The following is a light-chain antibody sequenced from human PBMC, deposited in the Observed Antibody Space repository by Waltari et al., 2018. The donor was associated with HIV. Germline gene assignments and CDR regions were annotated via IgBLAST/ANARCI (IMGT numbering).Light chain of an antibody. CDR1: QGVSSY. J-gene: IGKJ2*01. Sequence: EIVLTQSPATLSLSPGERATLSCRASQGVSSYLAWYQQKPGQAPRLLIYDASNRATGIPARFSGSGSGTDFTLTSSSLEPEDFAVYYCQQRSNWPKTFGQGTKLEIK. V-gene: IGKV3-11*01. CDR2: DAS. CDR3: QQRSNWPKT.